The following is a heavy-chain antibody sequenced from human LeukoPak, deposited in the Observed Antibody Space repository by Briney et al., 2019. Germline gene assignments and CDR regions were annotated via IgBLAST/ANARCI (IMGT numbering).Heavy chain of an antibody. CDR3: ARVAVTTCTIDY. J-gene: IGHJ4*02. CDR1: GFTFSSYA. D-gene: IGHD4-17*01. Sequence: GGSLRLSCAASGFTFSSYAMHWVRQAPGKGLEWVAVISYDGSNKYYADSVKGRFTISRDNSKNTLYLQMNSLRAEDTAVYYCARVAVTTCTIDYWGQGTLVTVSS. CDR2: ISYDGSNK. V-gene: IGHV3-30-3*01.